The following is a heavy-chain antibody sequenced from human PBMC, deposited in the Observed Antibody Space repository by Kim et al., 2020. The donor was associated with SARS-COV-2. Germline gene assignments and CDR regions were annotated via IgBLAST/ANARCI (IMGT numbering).Heavy chain of an antibody. J-gene: IGHJ6*02. CDR2: ISRSSTTI. CDR3: ARGFSDLGYNYYYMDV. V-gene: IGHV3-48*02. D-gene: IGHD3-10*01. Sequence: GGSLRLSCAASEFSFSSYSMNWVRQAPGKGLEWVSYISRSSTTINYADSVKGRFTISRDDAKKSLYLQMNSLRDEDPAVYYCARGFSDLGYNYYYMDVWGQGTTVTVSS. CDR1: EFSFSSYS.